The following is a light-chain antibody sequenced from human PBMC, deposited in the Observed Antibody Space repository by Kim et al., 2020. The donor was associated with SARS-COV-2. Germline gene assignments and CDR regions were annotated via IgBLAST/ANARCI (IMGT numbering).Light chain of an antibody. J-gene: IGLJ1*01. CDR1: ALPKKY. Sequence: SYELTQPPSVSVSLGQMARITCSGEALPKKYAYWYQQKPGQFPVLVIYKDSERPSGIPERFSGSSSGTIVTLTISGVQAEDEADYYCLSADSSGTYHNYVFGTGTKVTVL. CDR3: LSADSSGTYHNYV. CDR2: KDS. V-gene: IGLV3-16*01.